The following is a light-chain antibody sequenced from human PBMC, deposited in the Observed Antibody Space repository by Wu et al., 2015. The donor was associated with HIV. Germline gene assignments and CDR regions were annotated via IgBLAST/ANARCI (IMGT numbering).Light chain of an antibody. CDR1: QNIFTY. V-gene: IGKV1-9*01. CDR3: QQLNSFPLT. CDR2: DAS. J-gene: IGKJ5*01. Sequence: GDRVNISCRASQNIFTYLAWYQQTPGKAPRVLIYDASTLQSGVSSRFSGSGSGADFTLTISGLQREDLAIYFCQQLNSFPLTFGQGSRLEI.